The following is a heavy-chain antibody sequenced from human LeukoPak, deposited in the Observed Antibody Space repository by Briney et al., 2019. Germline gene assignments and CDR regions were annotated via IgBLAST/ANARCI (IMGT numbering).Heavy chain of an antibody. CDR2: TYYRSKWYN. D-gene: IGHD6-19*01. V-gene: IGHV6-1*01. CDR1: GDSVSSNNGA. J-gene: IGHJ4*02. Sequence: SQTLSLTCDISGDSVSSNNGAWNWIRQCPSRGLEWLGRTYYRSKWYNDYAGSLNGRITISPDTPKNQFSLHLNSVTPEDTAVYYCARDLGNTGWYTFDYWGQGILVTVSS. CDR3: ARDLGNTGWYTFDY.